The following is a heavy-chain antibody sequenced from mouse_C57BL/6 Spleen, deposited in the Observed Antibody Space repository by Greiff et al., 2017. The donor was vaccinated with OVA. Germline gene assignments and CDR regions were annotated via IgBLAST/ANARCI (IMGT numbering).Heavy chain of an antibody. Sequence: QVQLQQSGPELVKPGASVKISCKASGYSFTSYYIHWVKQRPGQGLEWIGWIYPGSGNTKYNEKFKGKATLTADTSSSTAYMQLRSLTSEDSAVYYCARSRLYDYDERDYYAMDYWGQGTSVTVSA. J-gene: IGHJ4*01. CDR2: IYPGSGNT. CDR1: GYSFTSYY. CDR3: ARSRLYDYDERDYYAMDY. D-gene: IGHD2-4*01. V-gene: IGHV1-66*01.